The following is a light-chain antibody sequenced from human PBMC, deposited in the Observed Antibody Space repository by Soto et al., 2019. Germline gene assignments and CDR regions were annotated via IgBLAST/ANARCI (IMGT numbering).Light chain of an antibody. J-gene: IGLJ3*02. CDR1: SSNIGNNY. CDR3: ATWDSSLSAVV. Sequence: QSVLTQPPSVSAAPGQTVTISCSGSSSNIGNNYVSWYQHFPRTAPKFLIFDNNKRPSRIPDRCSGSKSDTSATLVISGLQTGDEANYYCATWDSSLSAVVFGGGTQLTVL. CDR2: DNN. V-gene: IGLV1-51*01.